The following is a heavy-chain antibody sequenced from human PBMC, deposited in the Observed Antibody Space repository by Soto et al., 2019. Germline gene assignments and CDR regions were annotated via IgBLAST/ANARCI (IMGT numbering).Heavy chain of an antibody. D-gene: IGHD2-15*01. CDR1: GDSVSSNSAA. CDR3: ARDRDSEPNYCDS. Sequence: SQTLSLTCAISGDSVSSNSAAWNWIRQSPSRGLEWLGATYYKSKWYNDYAVSVKSRISINPDTSKNQFSLVLNSVTPEDTGVYYCARDRDSEPNYCDSWDQGSQVTVSS. V-gene: IGHV6-1*01. CDR2: TYYKSKWYN. J-gene: IGHJ4*02.